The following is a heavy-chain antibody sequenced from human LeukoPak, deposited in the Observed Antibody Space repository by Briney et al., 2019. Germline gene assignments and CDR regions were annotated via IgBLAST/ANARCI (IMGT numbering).Heavy chain of an antibody. D-gene: IGHD6-6*01. CDR3: ARTGEGAWYIVVARPALRY. V-gene: IGHV1-8*01. CDR1: GYTFTSYD. CDR2: MNPNSGNT. J-gene: IGHJ4*02. Sequence: ASVKVSCKASGYTFTSYDINWVRQATGQGLEWMGWMNPNSGNTGYAQKFQGRVTITRNTSISTAYMELSSLTSEDTAVYYCARTGEGAWYIVVARPALRYWGQGTLVTVSS.